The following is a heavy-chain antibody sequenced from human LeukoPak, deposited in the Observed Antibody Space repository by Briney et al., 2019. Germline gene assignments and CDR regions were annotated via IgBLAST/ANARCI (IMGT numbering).Heavy chain of an antibody. CDR2: ISGSGGST. CDR3: AKDFRRDGYTTRDCFDY. V-gene: IGHV3-23*01. J-gene: IGHJ4*02. Sequence: PGGSLRLSCAASGFTFSSYAMSWVRQAPGKGLEWVSAISGSGGSTYYADSVKGRFTISRDNSKNTLYLQINSLRAEDTAVYYCAKDFRRDGYTTRDCFDYWGQGTLVTVSS. D-gene: IGHD5-24*01. CDR1: GFTFSSYA.